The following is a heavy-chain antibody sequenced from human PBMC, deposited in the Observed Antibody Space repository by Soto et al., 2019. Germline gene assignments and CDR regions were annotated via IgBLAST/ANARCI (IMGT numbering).Heavy chain of an antibody. Sequence: SETQSLTYTVSGFSISSGFYYLRWIRPHPGKGLEWIGYIYYSGSTYYNPSLKSRVTISVDTSKNQFSLKLSSVTAADTAVYYCARERVTMVRGVNVNWFDPWGQGTLVTVSS. CDR2: IYYSGST. D-gene: IGHD3-10*01. CDR3: ARERVTMVRGVNVNWFDP. CDR1: GFSISSGFYY. J-gene: IGHJ5*02. V-gene: IGHV4-31*03.